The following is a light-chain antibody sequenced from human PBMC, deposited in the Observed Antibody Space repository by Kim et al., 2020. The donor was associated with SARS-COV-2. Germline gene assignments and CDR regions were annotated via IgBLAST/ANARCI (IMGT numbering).Light chain of an antibody. Sequence: DRVTITCRASEDIISYFAWYQQKPGKAPNRLIYAASTLLSGVPSRFSGSGSGTDFTLTINSLQPEDFATYYCQQVSSYPLTFGGGTKVDIK. CDR3: QQVSSYPLT. V-gene: IGKV1-9*01. CDR2: AAS. J-gene: IGKJ4*01. CDR1: EDIISY.